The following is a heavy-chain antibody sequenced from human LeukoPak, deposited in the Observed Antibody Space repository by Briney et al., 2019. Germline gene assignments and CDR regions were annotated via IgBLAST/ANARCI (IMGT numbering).Heavy chain of an antibody. D-gene: IGHD3-10*01. V-gene: IGHV1-2*02. CDR1: GYTFTGYY. CDR3: ARDLGVLLWFTNFDY. J-gene: IGHJ4*02. CDR2: INPNSGGT. Sequence: GASVKVSCKASGYTFTGYYMHWVRQAPGQGLEWMGWINPNSGGTNYAQKFQGRVTMTRDTSISTAYMELSRLRSDDTAVYYCARDLGVLLWFTNFDYWGQGTLVTVSS.